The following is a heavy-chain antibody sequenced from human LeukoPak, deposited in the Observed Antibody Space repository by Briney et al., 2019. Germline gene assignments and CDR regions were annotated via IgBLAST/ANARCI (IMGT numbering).Heavy chain of an antibody. CDR3: VNQISGWVY. V-gene: IGHV3-64D*06. Sequence: GGSLRLSCAASGFTFSSYAMSWVRQAPGKGLEYVSGSSANGGSTYYADSVKGRFIISRDNSKNTVYLQMSSLRPEDTAVYYCVNQISGWVYWGQGTLVTVSS. CDR1: GFTFSSYA. D-gene: IGHD6-19*01. J-gene: IGHJ4*02. CDR2: SSANGGST.